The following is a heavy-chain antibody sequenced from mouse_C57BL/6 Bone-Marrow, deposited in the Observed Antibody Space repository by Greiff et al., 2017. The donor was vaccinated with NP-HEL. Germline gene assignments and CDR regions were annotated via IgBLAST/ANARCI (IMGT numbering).Heavy chain of an antibody. D-gene: IGHD1-1*01. V-gene: IGHV5-4*03. CDR1: GFTFSSYA. J-gene: IGHJ2*01. Sequence: DVMLVESGGGLVKPGGSLKLSCAASGFTFSSYAMSWVRQTPEKRLEWVATISDGGSYTYYPDNVKGRFTISRDNAKNNLYLHMSHLKSEDTAMYYCARAYYYIFDYWGQGTTLTVSS. CDR2: ISDGGSYT. CDR3: ARAYYYIFDY.